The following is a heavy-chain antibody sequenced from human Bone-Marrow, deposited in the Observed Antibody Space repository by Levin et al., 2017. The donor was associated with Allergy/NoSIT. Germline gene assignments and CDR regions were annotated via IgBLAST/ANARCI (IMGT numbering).Heavy chain of an antibody. CDR3: ARLRDSSAWDGLDF. J-gene: IGHJ4*02. D-gene: IGHD6-25*01. CDR2: IKSEPYNYAT. V-gene: IGHV3-73*01. CDR1: GFNFRDSA. Sequence: GGSLRLSCAASGFNFRDSAMHWVRLASGKGLEWLGRIKSEPYNYATRYAASVEGRFTISRDDLKNTAYPHMSSLKTEDTAVYYCARLRDSSAWDGLDFWGQGALVTVSS.